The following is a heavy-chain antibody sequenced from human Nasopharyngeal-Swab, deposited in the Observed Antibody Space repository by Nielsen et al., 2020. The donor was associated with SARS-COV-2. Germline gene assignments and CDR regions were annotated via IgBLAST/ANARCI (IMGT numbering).Heavy chain of an antibody. CDR3: ARWARGTGDPFDY. V-gene: IGHV1-18*01. J-gene: IGHJ4*02. CDR2: ISAYNGVT. Sequence: WGGQGPRQGLEWMGWISAYNGVTSYAQQFRDRVTMTTDTSTSTAYLEVLSLRSDDTAVYYCARWARGTGDPFDYWGQGTLVTVSS. D-gene: IGHD7-27*01.